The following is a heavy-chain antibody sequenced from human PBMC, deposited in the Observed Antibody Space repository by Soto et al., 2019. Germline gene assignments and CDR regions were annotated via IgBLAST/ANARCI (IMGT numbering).Heavy chain of an antibody. CDR3: ARLRQLGELDY. CDR1: GNSISSDYY. V-gene: IGHV4-38-2*01. Sequence: SETLSLTCAVSGNSISSDYYWGWIRQPPGKGLEWIGSIYHSGSTYYNPSLKSRVTISVDTSKNRFSLKMSSVTAADTAVYYCARLRQLGELDYWGQGTLVTVSS. D-gene: IGHD1-1*01. CDR2: IYHSGST. J-gene: IGHJ4*02.